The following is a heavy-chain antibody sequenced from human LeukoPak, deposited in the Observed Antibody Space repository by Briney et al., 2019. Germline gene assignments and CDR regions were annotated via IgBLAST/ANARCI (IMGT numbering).Heavy chain of an antibody. Sequence: PSETLSLTCNVFGYSISSAYSWGWIRQPPGKGLEWIGSLYHGGNTYYNPSLKSRVTISVDTSNNQFSLRLSSVTAADTAVYYCASHRGGYSGYHYYYYYMDVWGKGTTVTVSS. CDR3: ASHRGGYSGYHYYYYYMDV. J-gene: IGHJ6*03. D-gene: IGHD5-12*01. CDR2: LYHGGNT. V-gene: IGHV4-38-2*02. CDR1: GYSISSAYS.